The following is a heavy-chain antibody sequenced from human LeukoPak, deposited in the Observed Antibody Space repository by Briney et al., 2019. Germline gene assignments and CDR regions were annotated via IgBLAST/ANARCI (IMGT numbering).Heavy chain of an antibody. CDR1: GGSISSYY. J-gene: IGHJ5*02. CDR2: IHYTGST. D-gene: IGHD6-19*01. CDR3: ARAGSGWYRGWFDP. V-gene: IGHV4-59*01. Sequence: SETLSLTCIVSGGSISSYYWSWIRQPPGKGLEWIGNIHYTGSTTYNASLKSRVTISVETSKNQFSLKLSSVTAADTAVYYCARAGSGWYRGWFDPWGQGTLVTVSS.